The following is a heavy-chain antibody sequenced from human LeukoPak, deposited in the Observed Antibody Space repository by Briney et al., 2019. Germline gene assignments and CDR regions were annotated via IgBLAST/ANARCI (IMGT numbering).Heavy chain of an antibody. V-gene: IGHV4-61*02. D-gene: IGHD3-22*01. Sequence: SETLSLTCTVSGGSISSKSYYWSWIRQPAGTGLEWIGRIYASGSTDYNPSLKSRVTISVDTSKNQFSLKLSSVTAADTAVYYCARLKYYYDSSGSRAEYFQHWGQGTLVTASS. CDR2: IYASGST. CDR3: ARLKYYYDSSGSRAEYFQH. J-gene: IGHJ1*01. CDR1: GGSISSKSYY.